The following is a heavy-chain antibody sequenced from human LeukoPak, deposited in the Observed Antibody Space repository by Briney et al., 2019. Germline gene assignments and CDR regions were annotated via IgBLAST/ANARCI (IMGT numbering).Heavy chain of an antibody. V-gene: IGHV1-24*01. J-gene: IGHJ3*02. CDR1: GYTLTELS. CDR2: FDPEDGET. D-gene: IGHD4-17*01. Sequence: ASVKVSCEVSGYTLTELSMHWVRQAPGKGLEWMGGFDPEDGETIYAQKFQGRVTMTEDTSTDTAYMELSSLRSEDTAVYYCATGATVTTHGAFDIWGQGTMVTVSS. CDR3: ATGATVTTHGAFDI.